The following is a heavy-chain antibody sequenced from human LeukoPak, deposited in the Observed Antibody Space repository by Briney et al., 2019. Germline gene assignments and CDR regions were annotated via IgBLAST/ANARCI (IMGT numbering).Heavy chain of an antibody. D-gene: IGHD3-22*01. J-gene: IGHJ4*02. CDR2: IRYDGSNK. Sequence: GGSLRLSCAASGFTFSSYGMHWVRQAPGKGLEWVAFIRYDGSNKYYADSVKGRFTISRDNSKNTLYLQMNSLRAEDTAVYYCALIVVVPTSYWGQGTLVTVSS. CDR3: ALIVVVPTSY. V-gene: IGHV3-30*02. CDR1: GFTFSSYG.